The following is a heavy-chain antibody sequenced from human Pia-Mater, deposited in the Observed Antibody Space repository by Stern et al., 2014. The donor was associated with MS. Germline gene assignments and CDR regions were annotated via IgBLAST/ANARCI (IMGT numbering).Heavy chain of an antibody. D-gene: IGHD1-1*01. CDR3: ARDPNNENWFDP. V-gene: IGHV3-33*01. Sequence: VQLVESGGGVVQPGRSLRLSCAASGFTFSSYGMHWVRQAPGNGLEWVAIIWYDGSNKYYADSVKGRFTISRDNSKNTLYLQMNSLRAEDTAVYYCARDPNNENWFDPWGQGTLVTVSS. CDR1: GFTFSSYG. J-gene: IGHJ5*02. CDR2: IWYDGSNK.